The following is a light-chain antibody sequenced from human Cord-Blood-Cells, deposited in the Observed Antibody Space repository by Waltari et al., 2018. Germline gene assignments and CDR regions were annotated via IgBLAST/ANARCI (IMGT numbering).Light chain of an antibody. CDR3: QQYNNWPRWT. CDR2: GAS. V-gene: IGKV3-15*01. J-gene: IGKJ1*01. Sequence: VMTQSPATLSVSPGERATLSCRASQRVSSNLAWYQQKPGQAPRLLFYGASTRATGIPARCSGSGSGTEYTLTISSLHSEDVAVYYWQQYNNWPRWTFGQGTKVEIK. CDR1: QRVSSN.